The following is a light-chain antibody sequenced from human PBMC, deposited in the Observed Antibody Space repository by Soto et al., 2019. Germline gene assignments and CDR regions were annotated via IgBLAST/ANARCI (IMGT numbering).Light chain of an antibody. CDR1: QSISSY. V-gene: IGKV1-39*01. Sequence: DIQMTQSPSSLSASVGDRVTITCRASQSISSYLNWYQQKPGKAPKLLIYAASSLQSGVPSRFSGSGSGTEFTLTISSLQPVDFATYYCQQSYSTSWTFGQGTKVEIK. CDR3: QQSYSTSWT. CDR2: AAS. J-gene: IGKJ1*01.